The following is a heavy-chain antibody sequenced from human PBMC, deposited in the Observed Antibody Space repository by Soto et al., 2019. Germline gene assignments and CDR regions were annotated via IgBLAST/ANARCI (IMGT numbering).Heavy chain of an antibody. Sequence: EVQLVESGGGLIQPGGSLRLSCAASGFTVSSNYMSWVRQAPGKGLEWVSVIFSGGSTYYADSVKGRFTISRDNSKNTLYLQMNTLRAEDTAVYYCARRGVESSSWTSYYYYGMDVWGQGTTVTVSS. CDR2: IFSGGST. CDR1: GFTVSSNY. D-gene: IGHD6-13*01. J-gene: IGHJ6*02. CDR3: ARRGVESSSWTSYYYYGMDV. V-gene: IGHV3-53*01.